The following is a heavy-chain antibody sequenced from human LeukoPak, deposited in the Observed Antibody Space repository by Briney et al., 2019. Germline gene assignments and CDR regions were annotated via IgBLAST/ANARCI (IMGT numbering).Heavy chain of an antibody. CDR2: TYYRSKWYN. CDR1: GDSVSSNSAT. Sequence: PSQTLSLTCAISGDSVSSNSATWDWIRQSPSRGLEWLGRTYYRSKWYNDYAVSVKSRVTINPDTSKNQFSLQLNSVTPEDTAMYYCAREGSDGNLFDYWGQGSLVIVSS. CDR3: AREGSDGNLFDY. D-gene: IGHD2-15*01. J-gene: IGHJ4*02. V-gene: IGHV6-1*01.